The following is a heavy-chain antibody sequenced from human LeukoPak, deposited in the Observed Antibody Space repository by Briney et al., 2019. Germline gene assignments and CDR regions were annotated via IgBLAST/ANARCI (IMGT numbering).Heavy chain of an antibody. Sequence: GGSLRLSCAASGFTVSSNYMSWVRRAPGKGLEWVSVIYSGGNTYCADSVKGRFTISRDISKNTLYLQMNSLRAAETAVSYCARESGKYCRGGSCFFDYWGQGTLVTVSS. D-gene: IGHD2-15*01. J-gene: IGHJ4*02. V-gene: IGHV3-66*01. CDR3: ARESGKYCRGGSCFFDY. CDR2: IYSGGNT. CDR1: GFTVSSNY.